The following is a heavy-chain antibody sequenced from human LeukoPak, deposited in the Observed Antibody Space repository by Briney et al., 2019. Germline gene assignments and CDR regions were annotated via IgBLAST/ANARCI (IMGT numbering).Heavy chain of an antibody. D-gene: IGHD1-1*01. CDR1: GGSISSFY. CDR2: IYYSGST. Sequence: KPSETLSLTCTVSGGSISSFYWSWIRQPPGKGLEWVAFIYYSGSTNYNPYLKSRVTISVDTSKNQFSLKLSSVTAADTAVYYCARHGTSGTNLNWFDPWGQGTLVTVSS. V-gene: IGHV4-59*01. CDR3: ARHGTSGTNLNWFDP. J-gene: IGHJ5*02.